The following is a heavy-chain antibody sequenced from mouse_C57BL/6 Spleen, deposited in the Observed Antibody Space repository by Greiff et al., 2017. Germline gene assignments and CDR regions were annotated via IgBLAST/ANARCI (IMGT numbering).Heavy chain of an antibody. CDR2: IHPNSGST. D-gene: IGHD2-3*01. V-gene: IGHV1-64*01. Sequence: QVQLQQPGAELVKPGASVKLSCKASGYTFTSYWMHWVKQRPGKGLEWIGLIHPNSGSTNYNEKFKSKATLTVDNSSSTAYMQLSSLTSEDSAVXYCARDGCYFAFWGKGTLVTVSA. CDR3: ARDGCYFAF. CDR1: GYTFTSYW. J-gene: IGHJ3*01.